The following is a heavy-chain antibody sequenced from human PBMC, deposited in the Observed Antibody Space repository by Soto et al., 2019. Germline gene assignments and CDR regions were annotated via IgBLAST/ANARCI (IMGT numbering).Heavy chain of an antibody. CDR2: ISYDGSNK. D-gene: IGHD2-15*01. CDR1: GFTFSSYA. V-gene: IGHV3-30-3*01. CDR3: AKGGGWDAFDI. Sequence: GGSLRLSCAASGFTFSSYAMHWVRQAPGKGLEWVAVISYDGSNKYYADSVKGRFTISRDNSKNTLYLQMNSLRVEDTAVYYCAKGGGWDAFDIWGQGTMVTVSS. J-gene: IGHJ3*02.